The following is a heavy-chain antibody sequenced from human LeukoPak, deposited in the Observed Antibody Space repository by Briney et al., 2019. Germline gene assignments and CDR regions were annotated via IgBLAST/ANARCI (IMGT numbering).Heavy chain of an antibody. CDR2: IYYSGST. D-gene: IGHD7-27*01. Sequence: SETLSLTCTVSGGSVSSGRYYWSWIRQPPGKGLEWIGYIYYSGSTNYSPSLKSRVTISVDTSKNQFSLKLSSVTAADTAVYYCARDGEAGFDYWGQGTLVTVSS. CDR1: GGSVSSGRYY. CDR3: ARDGEAGFDY. J-gene: IGHJ4*02. V-gene: IGHV4-61*01.